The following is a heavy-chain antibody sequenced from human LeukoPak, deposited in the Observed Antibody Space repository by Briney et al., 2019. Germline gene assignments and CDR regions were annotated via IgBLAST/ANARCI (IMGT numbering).Heavy chain of an antibody. CDR1: GYTLTELS. J-gene: IGHJ4*02. CDR2: FDPKDGET. Sequence: ASVKVSCKVSGYTLTELSMHWVRQAPGKGLEWMGGFDPKDGETIYAQKFQGRVTMTEDTSTDTAYMELSSLRSEDTAVYYCATDLPPSSGREVALDYWGQGTLVTVSS. CDR3: ATDLPPSSGREVALDY. D-gene: IGHD6-19*01. V-gene: IGHV1-24*01.